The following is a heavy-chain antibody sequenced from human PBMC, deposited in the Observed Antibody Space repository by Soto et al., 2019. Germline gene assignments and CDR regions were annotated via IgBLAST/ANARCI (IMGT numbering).Heavy chain of an antibody. D-gene: IGHD3-10*01. Sequence: EVQLVESGGGLVQPGGSLRLSCAASGFTFNNYWIHWVRQAPGKGLMWVSRINGDGTTTNYADSVKGRFAISRDNAKNTVYLQMNSLRAEDTALYDCARGVRGHYGKDVWGQGTTVTVSS. CDR2: INGDGTTT. CDR3: ARGVRGHYGKDV. V-gene: IGHV3-74*01. CDR1: GFTFNNYW. J-gene: IGHJ6*02.